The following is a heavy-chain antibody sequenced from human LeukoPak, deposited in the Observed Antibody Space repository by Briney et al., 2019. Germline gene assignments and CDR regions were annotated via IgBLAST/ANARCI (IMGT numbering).Heavy chain of an antibody. CDR3: ARAPRLSAWGAFDI. D-gene: IGHD3-16*01. V-gene: IGHV4-59*01. J-gene: IGHJ3*02. CDR1: GGSISSYY. CDR2: IYYSGST. Sequence: SETLSLTCTVSGGSISSYYWSWIRQPPGKGLEWIGYIYYSGSTNYNPSLKSRVTISADTSKNQFSLKLSSVTAADTAVYYCARAPRLSAWGAFDIWGQGTMVTVSS.